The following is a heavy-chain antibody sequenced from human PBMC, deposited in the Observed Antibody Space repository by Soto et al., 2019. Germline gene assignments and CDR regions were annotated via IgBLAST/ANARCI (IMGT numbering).Heavy chain of an antibody. CDR1: GGSISSSSYY. CDR3: ARRVDYSYGMDV. CDR2: IYYSRST. D-gene: IGHD2-15*01. Sequence: KPSETLSLTCTVSGGSISSSSYYWGWIRQPPGKGLEWIGSIYYSRSTYYNPSLKSRVTISVDTSKNQFSLKLSSVTAADTAVYYCARRVDYSYGMDVWGQGTTVTVSS. V-gene: IGHV4-39*01. J-gene: IGHJ6*02.